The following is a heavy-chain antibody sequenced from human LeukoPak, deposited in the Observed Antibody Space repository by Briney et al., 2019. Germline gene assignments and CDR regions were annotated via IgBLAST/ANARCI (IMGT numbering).Heavy chain of an antibody. D-gene: IGHD4-17*01. CDR3: ARAAYGDYAIY. J-gene: IGHJ4*02. CDR2: IWYDGSNK. V-gene: IGHV3-33*01. Sequence: GGSLRLSCAASGFTFSSYGMHWVRQAPGKGLEWVAVIWYDGSNKYYADSVKGRFTISRDNSKNTLYLQMNSLRAEDTAVYYCARAAYGDYAIYWGQGTLVTVSS. CDR1: GFTFSSYG.